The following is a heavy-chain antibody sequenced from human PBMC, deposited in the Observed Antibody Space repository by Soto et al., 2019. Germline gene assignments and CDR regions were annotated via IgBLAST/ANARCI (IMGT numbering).Heavy chain of an antibody. V-gene: IGHV3-74*01. CDR3: ARGGAMGVDY. J-gene: IGHJ4*02. CDR1: GFAFNDRW. Sequence: GGSLRLSGTASGFAFNDRWIHWVRQAPGKGLVWVSRIDGPASTTNYADYVKVRFTTSRNNDKNIAFLHMNSLTDEDRAVYYCARGGAMGVDYWGQGTLVTVSS. D-gene: IGHD1-26*01. CDR2: IDGPASTT.